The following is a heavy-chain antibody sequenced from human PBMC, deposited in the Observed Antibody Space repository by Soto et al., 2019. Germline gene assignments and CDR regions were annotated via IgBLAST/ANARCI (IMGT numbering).Heavy chain of an antibody. D-gene: IGHD3-16*01. J-gene: IGHJ4*02. CDR3: SADLPDWGAYAFDY. CDR1: GFTFNGAW. V-gene: IGHV3-15*07. Sequence: EVQLVESGGGLVKPGGSLRLSCAASGFTFNGAWMNWVRQAPGKGLEWVGRVKSSANGGAIDYAAPVEGRFTISRDDSKNTLYLQMNSLITEDTALYYCSADLPDWGAYAFDYWGQGTLVTVSS. CDR2: VKSSANGGAI.